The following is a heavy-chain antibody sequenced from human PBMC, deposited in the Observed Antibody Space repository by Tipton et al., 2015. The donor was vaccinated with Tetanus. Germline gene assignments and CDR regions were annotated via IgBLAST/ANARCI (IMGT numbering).Heavy chain of an antibody. CDR1: GFSFRDFG. Sequence: SLRFSCAGSGFSFRDFGMNWVRQAPGKGLEWVSYISYSSTSIYYADSVKGRFVVSRDNAKNSLYLQMNTLRDDDTAVYYCARRGGARANWFDSWGQGTLVTVSS. D-gene: IGHD1-26*01. CDR2: ISYSSTSI. J-gene: IGHJ5*01. CDR3: ARRGGARANWFDS. V-gene: IGHV3-48*02.